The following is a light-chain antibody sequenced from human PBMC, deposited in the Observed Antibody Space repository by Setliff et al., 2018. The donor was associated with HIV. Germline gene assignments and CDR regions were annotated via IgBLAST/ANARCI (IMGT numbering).Light chain of an antibody. J-gene: IGLJ1*01. V-gene: IGLV1-44*01. Sequence: QSALAQPPSASGTPGQKVTISCSGSSSNIGSNTVNWYQQLPGTAPKLLIYSSNVRPSRVPDRFSGSKSGTSASLAISGLQAEDEADYYCCSHADDWPFGTGTKV. CDR1: SSNIGSNT. CDR3: CSHADDWP. CDR2: SSN.